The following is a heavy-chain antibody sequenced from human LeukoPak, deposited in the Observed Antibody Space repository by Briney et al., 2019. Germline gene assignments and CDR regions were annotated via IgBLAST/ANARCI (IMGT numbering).Heavy chain of an antibody. CDR1: GGPFSGYF. V-gene: IGHV4-34*01. CDR2: IHNSGTT. J-gene: IGHJ4*02. Sequence: PSETLSLTCAVSGGPFSGYFWSWTRQSSGKGLEWIGEIHNSGTTNYNPSLNSRVTISEDTSKNQFYLNLSSVTAADTAVYYCARSYNYNLESFPFDSWGQGTLVTVSS. D-gene: IGHD5-24*01. CDR3: ARSYNYNLESFPFDS.